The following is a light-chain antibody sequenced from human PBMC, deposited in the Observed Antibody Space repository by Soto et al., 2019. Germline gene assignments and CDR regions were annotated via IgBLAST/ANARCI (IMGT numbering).Light chain of an antibody. CDR3: CSYAGISTYVI. CDR2: EVS. CDR1: SSDVGSYNL. Sequence: QSALTQPASVSGSPGQSISIYCTGTSSDVGSYNLVSWYQQHPGKAPKLMIYEVSERPSGVSNRFSGSKSGNTASLKISGLQDEDEADYYCCSYAGISTYVIFGGGTQLTV. J-gene: IGLJ2*01. V-gene: IGLV2-23*02.